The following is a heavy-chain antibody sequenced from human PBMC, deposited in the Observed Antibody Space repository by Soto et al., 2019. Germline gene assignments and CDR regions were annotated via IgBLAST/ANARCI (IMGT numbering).Heavy chain of an antibody. D-gene: IGHD1-1*01. CDR3: AREDDMTLRP. Sequence: QEQLVESGGGVVQPGRSVRLSCAASGFIFSRHSMHWVRQAPGKGLEWLAVISSEGVNRYYPESVEGRFLISRDNSKNTVFLQMSRLTHEDTAVYYCAREDDMTLRPWGQGTLVIVSA. CDR2: ISSEGVNR. V-gene: IGHV3-30*03. CDR1: GFIFSRHS. J-gene: IGHJ5*02.